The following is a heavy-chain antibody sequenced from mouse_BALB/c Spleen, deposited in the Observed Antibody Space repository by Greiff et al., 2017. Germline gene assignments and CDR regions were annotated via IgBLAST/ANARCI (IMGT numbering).Heavy chain of an antibody. V-gene: IGHV3-2*02. CDR2: ISYSGST. D-gene: IGHD2-1*01. CDR1: GYSITSDYA. J-gene: IGHJ3*01. Sequence: VQLKESGPGLVKPSQSLSLTCTVTGYSITSDYAWNRIRQFPGNKLEWMGYISYSGSTSYNPSLKSRISITRDTSKNQFFLQLNSVTTEDTATYYCANGNYVWSAYWGQGTLVTVSA. CDR3: ANGNYVWSAY.